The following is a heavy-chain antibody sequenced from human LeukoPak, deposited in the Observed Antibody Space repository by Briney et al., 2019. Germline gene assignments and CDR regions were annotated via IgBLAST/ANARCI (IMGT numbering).Heavy chain of an antibody. CDR1: GFTFINYN. CDR2: ISSTSSYI. D-gene: IGHD3-10*01. CDR3: ARALWSGPVYYGMDV. Sequence: GGSLRLSCAPSGFTFINYNFYWVRQAPGKGLEWVSSISSTSSYIYYADSVKGRFTISRDNAKNSLYLQMNSLRAEDTAVYYCARALWSGPVYYGMDVWGQGTTVTVSS. J-gene: IGHJ6*02. V-gene: IGHV3-21*06.